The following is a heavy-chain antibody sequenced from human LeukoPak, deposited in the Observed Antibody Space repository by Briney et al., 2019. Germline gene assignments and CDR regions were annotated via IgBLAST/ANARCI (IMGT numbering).Heavy chain of an antibody. CDR2: INPKSGGT. V-gene: IGHV1-2*02. J-gene: IGHJ3*01. CDR3: ARANPFSITYCSSSSCPGAFDF. Sequence: ASLKVSCKASGYTFTAYYMYWVRQAPGQGLEWMGWINPKSGGTNYAQNFQGRVTMTRDTSISTAYMELSRLISDDTAAYFCARANPFSITYCSSSSCPGAFDFWGQGTMVTVSS. CDR1: GYTFTAYY. D-gene: IGHD2-15*01.